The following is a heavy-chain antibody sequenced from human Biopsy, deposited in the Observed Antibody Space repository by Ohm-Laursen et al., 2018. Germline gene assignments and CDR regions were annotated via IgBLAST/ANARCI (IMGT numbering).Heavy chain of an antibody. CDR2: INPSGSTT. CDR3: ARNTGWYGDLYYFDY. Sequence: ASVKVSCKVSGYSFTSYYMHWVRQAPGQGLEWMGMINPSGSTTSYPQIFQGRVTMTRDTSKSTVYMELSGLRSADTAVYFCARNTGWYGDLYYFDYWGQGTLVTVSS. V-gene: IGHV1-46*01. CDR1: GYSFTSYY. D-gene: IGHD6-19*01. J-gene: IGHJ4*02.